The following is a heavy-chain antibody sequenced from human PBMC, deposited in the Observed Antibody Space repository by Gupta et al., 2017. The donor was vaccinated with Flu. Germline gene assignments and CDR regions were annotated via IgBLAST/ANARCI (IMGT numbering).Heavy chain of an antibody. D-gene: IGHD2-15*01. Sequence: EVQLMESGGGLVQPGGSLRLSCTASEFIFRSYSIGWVRQAPGKGLEWVAYISGTTGTIYNADSVKGRFSISRDNAKNSLFLQMNSLRAEDTAVYYCARVEARRLLFFDYWGQGTLVTVSS. CDR3: ARVEARRLLFFDY. CDR2: ISGTTGTI. J-gene: IGHJ4*02. V-gene: IGHV3-48*01. CDR1: EFIFRSYS.